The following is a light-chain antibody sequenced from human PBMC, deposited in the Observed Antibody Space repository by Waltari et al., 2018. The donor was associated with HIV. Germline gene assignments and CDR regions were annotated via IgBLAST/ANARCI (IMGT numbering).Light chain of an antibody. Sequence: QTVLTQPSSLSASPGASASLTCTLRSDISVGNFRIYWYQQRAGSPPRYLLRYKSDSDKAKASGVPSRFSGFNDASANVGMLIISGLQSEDEADYYCMIWYGHTWVLGGGTKLTVL. CDR2: YKSDSDK. CDR3: MIWYGHTWV. J-gene: IGLJ3*02. V-gene: IGLV5-45*03. CDR1: SDISVGNFR.